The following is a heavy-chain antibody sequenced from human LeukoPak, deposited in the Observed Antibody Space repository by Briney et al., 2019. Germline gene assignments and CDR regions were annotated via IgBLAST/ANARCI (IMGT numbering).Heavy chain of an antibody. CDR1: GFNFDEYA. CDR3: AKARRSGTHYSDFDF. CDR2: ISGDGGTT. D-gene: IGHD1-26*01. Sequence: GGSLRLSCAASGFNFDEYAMYWVRQAPGKGLEWVSLISGDGGTTSYADSVKGRFTISRDNSENSLNLHMKSLRSEDTALYYCAKARRSGTHYSDFDFWGQGTLVTVSS. J-gene: IGHJ4*02. V-gene: IGHV3-43*02.